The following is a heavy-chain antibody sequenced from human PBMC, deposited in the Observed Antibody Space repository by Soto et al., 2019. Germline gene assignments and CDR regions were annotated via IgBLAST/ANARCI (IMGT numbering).Heavy chain of an antibody. CDR1: GGSISSYY. D-gene: IGHD3-3*01. V-gene: IGHV4-59*01. CDR2: IYYSGST. CDR3: ARDQIGYDFWSGYSNDWFDP. Sequence: SETLSLTCTVSGGSISSYYWSWIRQPPGKGLEWIGYIYYSGSTNYNPSLKSRVTISVDTSKNQFSLKLSSVTAVDTAVYYCARDQIGYDFWSGYSNDWFDPWGQGTLVTVSS. J-gene: IGHJ5*02.